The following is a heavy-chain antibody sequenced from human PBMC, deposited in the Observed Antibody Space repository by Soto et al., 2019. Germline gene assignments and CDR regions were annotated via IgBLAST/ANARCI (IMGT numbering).Heavy chain of an antibody. V-gene: IGHV4-39*01. D-gene: IGHD6-19*01. CDR3: ARHGYTSGRTYFDY. Sequence: LSLTCTVSGGSIGSSSYYWGWIRQPPGKGLEWIGSIYDRGSTYSNPSLKSRLTTSLDTSKNQFSLKLTSVTAADTAVYYCARHGYTSGRTYFDYWGQGTLVTVSS. CDR1: GGSIGSSSYY. CDR2: IYDRGST. J-gene: IGHJ4*02.